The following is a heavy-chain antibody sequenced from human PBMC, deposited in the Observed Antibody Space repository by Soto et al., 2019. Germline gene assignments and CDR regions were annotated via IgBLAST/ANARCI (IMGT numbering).Heavy chain of an antibody. J-gene: IGHJ6*02. D-gene: IGHD3-10*01. CDR1: GFTFTSYW. CDR2: IKQDGSQK. V-gene: IGHV3-7*03. Sequence: GGSLRLSCAASGFTFTSYWMSWVRQAPGKGLEWVANIKQDGSQKYYVDSLKGRFTISRDNAKNSLYLQMNSPRAEDTAVYYCARGGDYYFYGMDVWGQGTTVTVSS. CDR3: ARGGDYYFYGMDV.